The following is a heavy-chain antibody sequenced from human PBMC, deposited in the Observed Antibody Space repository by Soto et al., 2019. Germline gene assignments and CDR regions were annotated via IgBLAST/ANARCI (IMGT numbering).Heavy chain of an antibody. J-gene: IGHJ6*02. CDR1: GGSISSGDYY. D-gene: IGHD5-12*01. CDR2: IYYSGST. V-gene: IGHV4-30-4*01. CDR3: ARDSLKTIVARWVHYGMDV. Sequence: SETLSLTCTVSGGSISSGDYYWSWIRQPPGKGLEWIGYIYYSGSTYYNPSLKSRVTISVDTSKNQFSLKLSSVTAADTAVYYCARDSLKTIVARWVHYGMDVWGQGTTVTVSS.